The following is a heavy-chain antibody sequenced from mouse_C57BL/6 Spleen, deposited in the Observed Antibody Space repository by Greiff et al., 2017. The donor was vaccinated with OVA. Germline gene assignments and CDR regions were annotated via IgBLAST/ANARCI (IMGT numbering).Heavy chain of an antibody. V-gene: IGHV1-69*01. CDR1: GYTFTSYW. Sequence: QVQLQQPGAELVMPGASVKLSCKASGYTFTSYWMHWVKQRPGQGLEWIGEIDPSDSYTNYNQKFKGKSTLTVDKSSSTAYMQLSSLTSEDSAVYYCEREESYGNYGYFDYWGQGTTLTVSS. CDR2: IDPSDSYT. J-gene: IGHJ2*01. D-gene: IGHD2-1*01. CDR3: EREESYGNYGYFDY.